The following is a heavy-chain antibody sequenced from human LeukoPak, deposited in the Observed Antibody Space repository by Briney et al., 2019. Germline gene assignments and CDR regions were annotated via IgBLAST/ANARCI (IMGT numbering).Heavy chain of an antibody. Sequence: SETLSLTCTVSGGSISSYYWSWIRQPPGKGLEWIGYIYYSGSTNYSPSLKSRVTISVDTSKNQFSLKLSSVTAADTAVYYCARAWSSSFNWFDPWGQGTLVTVSS. CDR1: GGSISSYY. CDR3: ARAWSSSFNWFDP. V-gene: IGHV4-59*01. CDR2: IYYSGST. D-gene: IGHD6-13*01. J-gene: IGHJ5*02.